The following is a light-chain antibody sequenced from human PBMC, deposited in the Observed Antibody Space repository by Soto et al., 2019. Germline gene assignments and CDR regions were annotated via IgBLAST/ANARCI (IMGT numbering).Light chain of an antibody. Sequence: QSALTQPASVSGPPGQSITISCTGTTNDINYDSVSWYQQHPGNTPKVVIYEVSDRPSGVSHRFSGSKSGSTATLSISGLQSEDEGVYFCSSPTTTGSWVFGGGTKLTVL. V-gene: IGLV2-14*01. CDR1: TNDINYDS. CDR2: EVS. J-gene: IGLJ3*02. CDR3: SSPTTTGSWV.